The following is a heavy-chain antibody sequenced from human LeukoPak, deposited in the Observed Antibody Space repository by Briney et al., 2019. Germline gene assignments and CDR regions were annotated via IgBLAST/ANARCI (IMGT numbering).Heavy chain of an antibody. V-gene: IGHV4-61*01. CDR3: ARAQSIAAAGIAY. Sequence: SETLSLTCTVSGGSVSSGSYYWSWIRQPPGKGLEWIGYIYYSGSTNYSPSLKSRVTISVDTSKNQFSLKLSSVTAADTAVYYCARAQSIAAAGIAYWGQGTLVTVSS. D-gene: IGHD6-13*01. J-gene: IGHJ4*02. CDR1: GGSVSSGSYY. CDR2: IYYSGST.